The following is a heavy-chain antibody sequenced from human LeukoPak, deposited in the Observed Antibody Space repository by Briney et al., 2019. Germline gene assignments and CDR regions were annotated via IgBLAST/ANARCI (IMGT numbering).Heavy chain of an antibody. CDR3: ARGGGLDV. CDR2: IYYSGST. CDR1: GGSINSYY. J-gene: IGHJ6*02. V-gene: IGHV4-59*01. Sequence: PSETLSLTCTVSGGSINSYYWNWIRQPPGKGLEWIGSIYYSGSTNYNPSLKSRVTISLDTSKNQFSLRLSSVTAADTAVYYCARGGGLDVWGQGATVTVSS. D-gene: IGHD3-16*01.